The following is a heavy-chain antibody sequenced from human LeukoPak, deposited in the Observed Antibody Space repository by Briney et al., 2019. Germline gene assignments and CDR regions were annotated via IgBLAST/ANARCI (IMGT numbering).Heavy chain of an antibody. CDR2: IRSQIYGGTP. CDR1: GFTFGDYA. CDR3: TRDQTPYY. V-gene: IGHV3-49*04. Sequence: GGSLRLSCTGSGFTFGDYAMTWVRQAPGKGLEWVGFIRSQIYGGTPEYAASVKGRFTISRDDSEGVAYLQMNSLKTEDTAVYYCTRDQTPYYWGQGTLVTVSS. J-gene: IGHJ4*02.